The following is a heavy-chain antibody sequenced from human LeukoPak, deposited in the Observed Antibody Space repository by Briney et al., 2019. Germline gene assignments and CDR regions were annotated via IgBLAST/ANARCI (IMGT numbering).Heavy chain of an antibody. V-gene: IGHV5-51*01. Sequence: GESLKISCKGSGYSFTNYWIAWVRQMPGKGLEWMGIIYPDDSDTKYSPSFQGQVTISADKTISTAYLQWNSLKASDTAMYYCARHPIYCSGGTCFASNYFDYWGQGTLVTVSS. D-gene: IGHD2-15*01. CDR2: IYPDDSDT. CDR1: GYSFTNYW. J-gene: IGHJ4*02. CDR3: ARHPIYCSGGTCFASNYFDY.